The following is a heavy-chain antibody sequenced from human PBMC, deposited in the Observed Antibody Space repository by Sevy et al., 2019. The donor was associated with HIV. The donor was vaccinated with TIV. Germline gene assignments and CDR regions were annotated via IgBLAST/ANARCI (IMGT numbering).Heavy chain of an antibody. Sequence: SETLSLTCTVSGGSITSLYWNWIRQPPGKGLEWIANIYYNGHIKYNPSLKSRVTLSLDTSKNQFSLRLSSVTAADTDMYYCAGENAWGRGYSWGQGTLVTVSS. CDR3: AGENAWGRGYS. D-gene: IGHD1-26*01. CDR2: IYYNGHI. CDR1: GGSITSLY. J-gene: IGHJ4*02. V-gene: IGHV4-59*08.